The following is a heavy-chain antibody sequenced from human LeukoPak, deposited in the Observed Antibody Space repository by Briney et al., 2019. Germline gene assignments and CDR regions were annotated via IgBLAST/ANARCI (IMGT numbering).Heavy chain of an antibody. Sequence: SETLSLTCAVYGGSFSGYYWSWIRQPPGKGLEWIGEINHSGSTNYNPSLKSRVTISVDTSKNQFSLKLSSVTAADTAVYYCARGSRCSSTSCYKYYYYYGMDVWGQGTTVTVSS. CDR3: ARGSRCSSTSCYKYYYYYGMDV. CDR2: INHSGST. V-gene: IGHV4-34*01. J-gene: IGHJ6*02. D-gene: IGHD2-2*02. CDR1: GGSFSGYY.